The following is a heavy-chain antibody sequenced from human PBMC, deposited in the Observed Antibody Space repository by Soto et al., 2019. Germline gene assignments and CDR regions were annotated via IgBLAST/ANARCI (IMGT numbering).Heavy chain of an antibody. V-gene: IGHV4-59*01. CDR1: GGSISSYY. CDR3: ARAVEGDYYGSGSYHGGLFDY. D-gene: IGHD3-10*01. Sequence: PSETLSLTCTVSGGSISSYYWSWIRQPPGKGLEWFVYIYYSGSTNYNPSLKSRVTISVDTSKNQFSLKLSSVTAADTAVYYCARAVEGDYYGSGSYHGGLFDYWGQGTLVTVSS. CDR2: IYYSGST. J-gene: IGHJ4*02.